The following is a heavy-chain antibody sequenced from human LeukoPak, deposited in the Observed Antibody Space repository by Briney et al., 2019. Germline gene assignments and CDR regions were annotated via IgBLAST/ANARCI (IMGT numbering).Heavy chain of an antibody. D-gene: IGHD6-13*01. CDR1: GFTFSSYD. V-gene: IGHV3-13*01. J-gene: IGHJ4*02. CDR3: ARGGQQLGEFDC. Sequence: AGGSLRLSCAASGFTFSSYDMHWVRQATGKGLEWVSAIGTAGDTYYPGSVKGRFTISRENANNSLYLQMNSLRAGDTAVYYCARGGQQLGEFDCWGQGTLVTVSS. CDR2: IGTAGDT.